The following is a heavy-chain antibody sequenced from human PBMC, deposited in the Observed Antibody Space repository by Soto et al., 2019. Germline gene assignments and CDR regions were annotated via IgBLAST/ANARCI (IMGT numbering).Heavy chain of an antibody. D-gene: IGHD2-2*01. Sequence: LSLTCAVYGGSFSGYYWSWIRQPPGKGLEWIGEINHSGSTNYNPSLKSRVTISVDTSKNQFSLKLSSVTAADTAVYYCARVPDRWGQGTLVTVSS. CDR2: INHSGST. CDR1: GGSFSGYY. V-gene: IGHV4-34*09. J-gene: IGHJ5*02. CDR3: ARVPDR.